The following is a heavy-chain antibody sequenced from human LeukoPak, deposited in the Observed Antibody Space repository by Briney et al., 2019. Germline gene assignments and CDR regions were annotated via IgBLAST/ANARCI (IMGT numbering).Heavy chain of an antibody. J-gene: IGHJ5*02. CDR3: ARSAYSSSSVDWFDP. D-gene: IGHD6-13*01. CDR1: GYTFTSYY. Sequence: ASVKVSCKASGYTFTSYYMHWVRQAPGQGLEWMGIINPSGGSTSYAQKFQGRVTMTRDTSTSTVYMELSSLGSEDTAVYYCARSAYSSSSVDWFDPWGQGTLVTVSS. V-gene: IGHV1-46*01. CDR2: INPSGGST.